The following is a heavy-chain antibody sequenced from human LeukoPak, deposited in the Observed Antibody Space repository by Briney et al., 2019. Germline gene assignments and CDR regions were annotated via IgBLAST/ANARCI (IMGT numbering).Heavy chain of an antibody. J-gene: IGHJ5*02. D-gene: IGHD1-14*01. CDR1: GGSICSSSYY. Sequence: SETLSLTCTVSGGSICSSSYYWGWIRQPPGNGLEWIGSIYYSGSTYYNPSLKSRVTISVDTSKNQFSLKLSSVTAADTAVYYCARQGGTAGEPNWFDPWGQGTLVTVSS. CDR3: ARQGGTAGEPNWFDP. CDR2: IYYSGST. V-gene: IGHV4-39*01.